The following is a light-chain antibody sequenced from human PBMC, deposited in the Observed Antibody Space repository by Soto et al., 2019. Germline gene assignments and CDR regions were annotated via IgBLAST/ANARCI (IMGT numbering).Light chain of an antibody. J-gene: IGKJ4*01. V-gene: IGKV3-20*01. CDR2: GAS. CDR3: LQYGSSPRT. Sequence: EIVLTQSPGTLSLSPGERATLSCRASQSVRNSYLAWYQQKPGQAPRLLVYGASSRATGIPDRFSGSGSGTDFTLTISRLEPEDFEVYYCLQYGSSPRTFGGGTKVEIK. CDR1: QSVRNSY.